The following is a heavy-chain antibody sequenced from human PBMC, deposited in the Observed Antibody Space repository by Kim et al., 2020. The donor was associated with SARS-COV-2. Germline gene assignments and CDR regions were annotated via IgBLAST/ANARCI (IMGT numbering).Heavy chain of an antibody. Sequence: GGSLRLSCAASGFTFSDYYMSWIRQAPGKGLEWVSYISSSGSTIYYADSVKGRFTISRDNAKNSLYLQMNSLRAEDTAVYYCARAGDDYGDYSRPWAADYWGQGTLVTVSS. J-gene: IGHJ4*02. D-gene: IGHD4-17*01. CDR1: GFTFSDYY. CDR2: ISSSGSTI. CDR3: ARAGDDYGDYSRPWAADY. V-gene: IGHV3-11*04.